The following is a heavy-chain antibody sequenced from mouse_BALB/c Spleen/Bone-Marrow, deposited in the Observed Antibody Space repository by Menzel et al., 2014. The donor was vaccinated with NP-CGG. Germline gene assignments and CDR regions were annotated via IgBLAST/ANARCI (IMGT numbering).Heavy chain of an antibody. CDR1: GFTFSNYY. J-gene: IGHJ4*01. D-gene: IGHD1-1*01. V-gene: IGHV5-6-2*01. Sequence: EVQRVESGGGSVKLGGSLKLSCAASGFTFSNYYMSWVRQTPEKRLELVAAINRSGGSTYYPDTVKGRFTISRDDAKNTLYLQMSSLKSEDTALYYCARRGSSYAMDYWGQGTSVTVSS. CDR3: ARRGSSYAMDY. CDR2: INRSGGST.